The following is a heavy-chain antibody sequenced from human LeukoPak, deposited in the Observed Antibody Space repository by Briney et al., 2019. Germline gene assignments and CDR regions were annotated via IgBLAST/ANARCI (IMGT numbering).Heavy chain of an antibody. CDR3: AESNYDSSGYVDY. Sequence: SETLSLTCAGYGGSFSGYYWSWIRQPPGKGLEWVGEINHSGSTNYSPSLKSRVTISVDTSKNQFSLKLSSVPAADTAVYYCAESNYDSSGYVDYWGQGTLVTVSS. V-gene: IGHV4-34*01. CDR1: GGSFSGYY. D-gene: IGHD3-22*01. CDR2: INHSGST. J-gene: IGHJ4*02.